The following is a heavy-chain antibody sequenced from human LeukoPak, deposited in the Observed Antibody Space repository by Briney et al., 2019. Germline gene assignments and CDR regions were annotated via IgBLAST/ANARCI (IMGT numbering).Heavy chain of an antibody. CDR2: IYYSGST. Sequence: SETLSLTCTVSGGSISSSSYSWGWIRQPPGKGLEWIGSIYYSGSTYYNPSLKSRVTISVDTSKNQVSLKLSSVTAADTAVYYCARHWPHSGSFDYFDYWGQGTLVTVSS. D-gene: IGHD1-26*01. V-gene: IGHV4-39*01. J-gene: IGHJ4*02. CDR3: ARHWPHSGSFDYFDY. CDR1: GGSISSSSYS.